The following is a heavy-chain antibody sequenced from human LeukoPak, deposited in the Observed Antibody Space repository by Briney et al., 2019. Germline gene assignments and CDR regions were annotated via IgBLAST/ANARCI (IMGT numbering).Heavy chain of an antibody. V-gene: IGHV3-13*01. CDR3: AKDTPLCYFDY. CDR2: IDIPGNT. CDR1: GFTLSSYD. J-gene: IGHJ4*02. Sequence: GSLRLSCAASGFTLSSYDMHWVRQATGKGLEWVSGIDIPGNTYYPDSVKGRFTISRDNSKNTLYLQMNSLRADDTAVYYCAKDTPLCYFDYWGQGTLVTVSS. D-gene: IGHD3-16*01.